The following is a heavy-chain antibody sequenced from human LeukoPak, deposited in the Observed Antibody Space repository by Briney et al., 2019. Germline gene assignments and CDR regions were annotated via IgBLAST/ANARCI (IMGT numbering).Heavy chain of an antibody. J-gene: IGHJ3*02. CDR3: EREGPSVDWGAFDI. Sequence: GGSLRLSCAASGFTFNYYAMSWVRQAPGKGLEWVSCIGGGGGGTYYADSVKGRFTIFRDTSKDTLYLQMNSVRAEDTAVHYCEREGPSVDWGAFDIWGQGTMVTVSS. CDR2: IGGGGGGT. V-gene: IGHV3-23*01. CDR1: GFTFNYYA. D-gene: IGHD3-16*01.